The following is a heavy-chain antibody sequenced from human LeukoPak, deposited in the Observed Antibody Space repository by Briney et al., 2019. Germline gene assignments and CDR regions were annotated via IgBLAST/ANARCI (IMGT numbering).Heavy chain of an antibody. CDR1: GYTFTTYG. CDR3: ARDGYYDY. V-gene: IGHV1-18*01. J-gene: IGHJ4*02. CDR2: ISAYNGKA. D-gene: IGHD3-22*01. Sequence: ASVKVSCWASGYTFTTYGIAWVRQAPGQGLEWMGWISAYNGKADYGQKFQGRVTMTTDTSTRTAYMELRSLRSDDTAVYYCARDGYYDYWGQGTQVTVSS.